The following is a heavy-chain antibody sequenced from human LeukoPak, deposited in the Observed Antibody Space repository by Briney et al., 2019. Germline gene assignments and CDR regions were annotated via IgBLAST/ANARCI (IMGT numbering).Heavy chain of an antibody. D-gene: IGHD2-15*01. CDR3: TRGDMRDYFDY. V-gene: IGHV3-30*04. CDR2: ISYDGSNK. Sequence: PGRSLGLSCAASGFTFSSYAMHWVRQAPGKGLQCVAVISYDGSNKYYVDSVKGRFTISRDNSKNTLYLQMNSLRVEDTAVYYCTRGDMRDYFDYWGQGTLVTVSS. J-gene: IGHJ4*02. CDR1: GFTFSSYA.